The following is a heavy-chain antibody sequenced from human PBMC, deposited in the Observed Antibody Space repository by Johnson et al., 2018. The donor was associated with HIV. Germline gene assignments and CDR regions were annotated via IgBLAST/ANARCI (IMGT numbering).Heavy chain of an antibody. CDR2: ISYDGSNK. J-gene: IGHJ3*02. CDR3: AREVVLRGAFDI. Sequence: VQLVESGGGVVQPGRSLRLSCAASGFTFSSYGMHWVRQAPGKGLEWVAVISYDGSNKYYADSVKGRFIISRDNSKNTLYLQMNSLRAEDTAVDYCAREVVLRGAFDIWGQGTMVTVSS. V-gene: IGHV3-30*03. D-gene: IGHD2/OR15-2a*01. CDR1: GFTFSSYG.